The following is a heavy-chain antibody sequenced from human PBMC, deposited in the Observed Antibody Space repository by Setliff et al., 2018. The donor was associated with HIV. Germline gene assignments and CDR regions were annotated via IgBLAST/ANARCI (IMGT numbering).Heavy chain of an antibody. CDR3: ARDYYDSIGAFDI. CDR2: IYYSGST. Sequence: ASETLSLTCTVSGGSISSHYWSWIRQPPGKGLEWIGSIYYSGSTNYNPSLKSRVTISVDTSKNQFSLKLSSVTAADTAVYYCARDYYDSIGAFDIWGQGTMVTVSS. D-gene: IGHD3-22*01. V-gene: IGHV4-59*11. CDR1: GGSISSHY. J-gene: IGHJ3*02.